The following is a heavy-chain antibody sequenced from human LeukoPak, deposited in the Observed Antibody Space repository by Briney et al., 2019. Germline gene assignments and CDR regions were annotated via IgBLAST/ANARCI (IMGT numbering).Heavy chain of an antibody. V-gene: IGHV1-24*01. D-gene: IGHD3-10*01. CDR3: ATGLFGSGSYYFYFDY. CDR1: GYTLTELS. CDR2: FDPEDGET. J-gene: IGHJ4*02. Sequence: ASVKVSCKVSGYTLTELSMHWVRQAPGKGLEWMGGFDPEDGETIYAQKFQGRVTMTEDTSTDTACMELSSLRSEDTAVYYCATGLFGSGSYYFYFDYWGQGTLVTVSS.